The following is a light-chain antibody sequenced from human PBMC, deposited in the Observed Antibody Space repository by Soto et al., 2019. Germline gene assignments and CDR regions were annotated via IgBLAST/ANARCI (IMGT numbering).Light chain of an antibody. CDR3: CSYAGSSTWV. Sequence: QSVLTQPASVSGSPGQSITISCTGTSSDVGSYNFVSWYQQHPGKAPKLMICEGTKRPSGVSNRFSGSKSGNTASLTISGLQAEDEADYYCCSYAGSSTWVFGGGTKLTVL. CDR1: SSDVGSYNF. CDR2: EGT. J-gene: IGLJ3*02. V-gene: IGLV2-23*01.